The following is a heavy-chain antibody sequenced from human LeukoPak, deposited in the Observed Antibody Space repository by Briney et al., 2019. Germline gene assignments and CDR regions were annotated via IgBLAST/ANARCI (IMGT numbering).Heavy chain of an antibody. Sequence: GASVKVSCKASGGTFSSYAISWVRQAPGQGLEWMGRIIPIFGTANYAQKFQGRVTITTDESTSTAYMELSSLRSEDTAVYYCAREGVRKQYYYDRKAFDIWGQGTMVTVSS. CDR1: GGTFSSYA. J-gene: IGHJ3*02. D-gene: IGHD3-22*01. CDR2: IIPIFGTA. CDR3: AREGVRKQYYYDRKAFDI. V-gene: IGHV1-69*05.